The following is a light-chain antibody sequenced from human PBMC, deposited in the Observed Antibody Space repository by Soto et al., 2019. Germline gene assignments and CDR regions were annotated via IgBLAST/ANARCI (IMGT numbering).Light chain of an antibody. CDR1: QSVGSSY. V-gene: IGKV3-20*01. CDR2: GAS. CDR3: QQYGSSPWAT. Sequence: EIVLTQSPGTLSLSPGERATLSCRASQSVGSSYLAWNQQKPGQAPRLLIYGASSRATGIPDRFSGSGSGTDFTLTISRLEPEDFAVYYCQQYGSSPWATFGQGTRLEIK. J-gene: IGKJ5*01.